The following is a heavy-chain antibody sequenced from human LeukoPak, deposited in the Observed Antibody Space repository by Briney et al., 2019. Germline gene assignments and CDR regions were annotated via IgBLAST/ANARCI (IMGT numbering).Heavy chain of an antibody. D-gene: IGHD3-9*01. CDR1: GFTFSNYA. V-gene: IGHV3-23*01. CDR3: AKWGDFDILTGYYVSDF. Sequence: GESLRLSCVASGFTFSNYAMSWVRQAPGKRLEWVSAVTGRGGSTYYADSVKGRFTISRDNSTNTLFLQMNSLRAEDTAIYYCAKWGDFDILTGYYVSDFWGQGTLVTVSS. J-gene: IGHJ4*02. CDR2: VTGRGGST.